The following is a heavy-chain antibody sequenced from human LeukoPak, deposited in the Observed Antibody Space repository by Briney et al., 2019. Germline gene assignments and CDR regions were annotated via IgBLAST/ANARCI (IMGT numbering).Heavy chain of an antibody. V-gene: IGHV3-23*01. CDR1: GFTFSIYG. CDR3: AKDMRMASFEH. CDR2: IGGSGDRA. J-gene: IGHJ4*02. Sequence: GGSLRLSCAASGFTFSIYGMNWVRQSPGKGLEWVSGIGGSGDRAYYADSVKGRFSISRDNSKNTLYLQINSLRVEDTAVYYCAKDMRMASFEHWGRGTQVTVSS. D-gene: IGHD5-24*01.